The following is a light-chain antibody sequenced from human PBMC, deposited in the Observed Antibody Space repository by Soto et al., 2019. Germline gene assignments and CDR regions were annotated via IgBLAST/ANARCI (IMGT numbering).Light chain of an antibody. Sequence: EIVMTQSPATVSVSPGERATLSCRASQSVNSNLVWYQHKPGQAPRLLIYGASTRATGIPARYSCSGSGTDFTITIGSLQPEDFALYYCQQYNNWRWTFGQGTRVEIK. CDR3: QQYNNWRWT. V-gene: IGKV3-15*01. CDR1: QSVNSN. J-gene: IGKJ1*01. CDR2: GAS.